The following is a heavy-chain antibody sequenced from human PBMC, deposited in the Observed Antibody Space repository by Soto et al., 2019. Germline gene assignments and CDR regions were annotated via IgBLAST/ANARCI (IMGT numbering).Heavy chain of an antibody. V-gene: IGHV4-34*01. J-gene: IGHJ4*02. D-gene: IGHD5-18*01. CDR2: INHSGST. Sequence: SETLSLTCAVYGGSFSGYYWSWIRQPPGKGLEWIGEINHSGSTNYNPSLKSRVTISVDTSKNQFSLKLSSVTAADTAVYYCARPFRGYSYGHPLDYWGQGTLVTVSS. CDR3: ARPFRGYSYGHPLDY. CDR1: GGSFSGYY.